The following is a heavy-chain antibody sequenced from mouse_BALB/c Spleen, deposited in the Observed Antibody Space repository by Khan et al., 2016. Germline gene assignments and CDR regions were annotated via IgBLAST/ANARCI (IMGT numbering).Heavy chain of an antibody. CDR2: IWRGGST. V-gene: IGHV2-5*01. Sequence: QVQLQQSGPGLVQPSQSLSITCTVSGFSLTSYGVHWVRQSPGQGLEWLGVIWRGGSTDYNAAFMYRLSITNDNSKSQVFFKMNRLQADDTAIYYCAKNNGNYFDYWGQDTTLTVSS. CDR1: GFSLTSYG. J-gene: IGHJ2*01. CDR3: AKNNGNYFDY. D-gene: IGHD2-1*01.